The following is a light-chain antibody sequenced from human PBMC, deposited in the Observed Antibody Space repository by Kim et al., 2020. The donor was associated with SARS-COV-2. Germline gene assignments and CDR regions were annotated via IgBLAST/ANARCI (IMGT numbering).Light chain of an antibody. J-gene: IGLJ2*01. CDR2: GNS. CDR1: RANIGAGYD. CDR3: QSYDSSLSGFVV. Sequence: VTITGTGSRANIGAGYDVHWYQQLPGTAPKLLIYGNSNRPSGVPDRFSGSKAGTSASLAITGLQAEDEADYYCQSYDSSLSGFVVFGGGTQLTVL. V-gene: IGLV1-40*01.